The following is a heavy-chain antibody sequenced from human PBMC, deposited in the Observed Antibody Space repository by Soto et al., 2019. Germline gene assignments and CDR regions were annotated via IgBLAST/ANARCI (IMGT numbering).Heavy chain of an antibody. J-gene: IGHJ3*02. CDR3: ARPGDDYIWGSYDEAFDI. V-gene: IGHV4-39*01. CDR1: GGSISSSSYY. D-gene: IGHD3-16*01. CDR2: IYYSGST. Sequence: SETLSLTCTVSGGSISSSSYYWGWIRQPPGKGLEWIGSIYYSGSTYYNPSLKSRVTISVDTSKNQFSLKLSSVTAADTAVYYCARPGDDYIWGSYDEAFDIWGQGTMVTVSS.